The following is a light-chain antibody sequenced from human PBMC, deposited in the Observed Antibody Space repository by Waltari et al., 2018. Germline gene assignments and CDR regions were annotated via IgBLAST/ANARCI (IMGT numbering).Light chain of an antibody. CDR2: WAS. CDR3: QQYYTSPLT. Sequence: VVMTQSAESLAASLVVMSTCNCKSSLSLLSSANNKNFLAWYQQKPGQPPKLLIDWASTRESGVPDRFSGSGSGTDFTLTISSLQTEDVAVYYCQQYYTSPLTFGGGTKVEI. V-gene: IGKV4-1*01. CDR1: LSLLSSANNKNF. J-gene: IGKJ4*01.